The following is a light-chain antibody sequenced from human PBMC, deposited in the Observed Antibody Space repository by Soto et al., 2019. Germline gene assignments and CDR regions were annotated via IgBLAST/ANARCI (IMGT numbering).Light chain of an antibody. CDR3: QQLNSYPQT. V-gene: IGKV1-12*01. Sequence: DIQLSHSPSSLSAYVLYRVTITCRASQGISSWLAWYQQKPGKAPKLLIFASSSLQSGVPSRFSGSGSGTDFILTISNLQPEDPATYFRQQLNSYPQTFGQGTRLEIK. CDR1: QGISSW. CDR2: ASS. J-gene: IGKJ5*01.